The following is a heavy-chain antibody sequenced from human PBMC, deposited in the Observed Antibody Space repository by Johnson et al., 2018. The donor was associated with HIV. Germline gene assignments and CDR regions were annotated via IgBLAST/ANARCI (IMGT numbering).Heavy chain of an antibody. V-gene: IGHV3-13*01. J-gene: IGHJ3*02. CDR3: ARVTTGRGAFDI. CDR1: GSTCSNYD. D-gene: IGHD1-14*01. Sequence: VQLVESGGGLVQPGGSLRLSCAASGSTCSNYDMHWGHQAAGEVLELVAASCDASNTYYPDSVKGRFTISRENSKNSLYLQMNSLRAEDTAVYYCARVTTGRGAFDIWGQGTMVTVSS. CDR2: SCDASNT.